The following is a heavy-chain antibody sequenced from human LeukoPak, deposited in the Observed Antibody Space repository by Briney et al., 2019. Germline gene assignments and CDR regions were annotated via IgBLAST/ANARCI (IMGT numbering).Heavy chain of an antibody. Sequence: ASVKVSCKASGYTFTGYYMHWVRQAPGQGLEWMGRINPNSGGTNYAQKFQGRVTMTRDTSISTAYMELSTLGSDDTAVYYCARDLHSSAPGDFDYWGQGSLVTVSS. D-gene: IGHD6-13*01. CDR3: ARDLHSSAPGDFDY. CDR1: GYTFTGYY. J-gene: IGHJ4*02. CDR2: INPNSGGT. V-gene: IGHV1-2*06.